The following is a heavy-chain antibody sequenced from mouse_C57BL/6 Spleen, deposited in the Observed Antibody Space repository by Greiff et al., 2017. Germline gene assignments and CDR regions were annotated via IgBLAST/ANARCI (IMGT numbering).Heavy chain of an antibody. Sequence: VQLQQSGAELVRPGASVKLSCTASGFNIKDDYMHWVKQRPEQGLEWIGWSDPENGDTEYASKFKGQATITADKSSNTAYLQLSRLTSEDTAVDYCTTGGSSPWYFDVWGTGTTVTVSS. J-gene: IGHJ1*03. CDR1: GFNIKDDY. CDR3: TTGGSSPWYFDV. D-gene: IGHD1-1*01. CDR2: SDPENGDT. V-gene: IGHV14-4*01.